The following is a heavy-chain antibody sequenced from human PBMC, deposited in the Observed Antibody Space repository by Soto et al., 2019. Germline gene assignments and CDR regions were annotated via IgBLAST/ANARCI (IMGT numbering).Heavy chain of an antibody. D-gene: IGHD3-22*01. Sequence: QVHLVQSGAEVKKPGSSVKVSCKASAGTFSSYAISWVRQAPGQGLEWMGGFIPIFGTTNYAQKFQGRVTITADESTSTAYMELSSLRSEDTAVYYCTRDRGRRYNDGRGYYYSAYWGQGTLVTVSS. V-gene: IGHV1-69*01. CDR2: FIPIFGTT. CDR1: AGTFSSYA. J-gene: IGHJ4*02. CDR3: TRDRGRRYNDGRGYYYSAY.